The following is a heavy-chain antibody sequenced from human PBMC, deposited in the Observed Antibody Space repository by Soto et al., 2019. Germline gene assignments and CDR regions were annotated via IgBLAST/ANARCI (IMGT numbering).Heavy chain of an antibody. CDR2: IWYDGSNK. V-gene: IGHV3-33*01. CDR3: ARSGSGWYGRPHFDY. J-gene: IGHJ4*02. Sequence: GGSLRLSCAASGFTFSSYGMHWVRQAPGKGLEWVAVIWYDGSNKYYADSVKGRFTISRDNSKNTLYLQMNSLRAEDTAVYYCARSGSGWYGRPHFDYWGQGTLVTVSS. D-gene: IGHD6-19*01. CDR1: GFTFSSYG.